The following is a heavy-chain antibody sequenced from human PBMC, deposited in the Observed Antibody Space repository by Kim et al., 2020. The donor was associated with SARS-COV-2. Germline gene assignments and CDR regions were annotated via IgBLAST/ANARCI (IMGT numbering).Heavy chain of an antibody. J-gene: IGHJ4*02. V-gene: IGHV3-33*01. Sequence: GGSLRLSCAASGFTFSSYGMHWVRQAPGKGLEWVAVIWYDGSNKYYADSVKGRFTISRDNSKNTLYLQMNSLRAEDTAVYYCARDLASHDYGDTGPDYWGQGTLVTVSS. CDR1: GFTFSSYG. CDR2: IWYDGSNK. CDR3: ARDLASHDYGDTGPDY. D-gene: IGHD4-17*01.